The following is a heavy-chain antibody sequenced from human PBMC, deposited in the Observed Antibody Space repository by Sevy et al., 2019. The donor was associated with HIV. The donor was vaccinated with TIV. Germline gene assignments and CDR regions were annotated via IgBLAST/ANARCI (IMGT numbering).Heavy chain of an antibody. CDR2: IYWDDDK. CDR3: AHINITMIVVVTRSAYYFDY. J-gene: IGHJ4*02. V-gene: IGHV2-5*02. Sequence: SGPTLVNPTQTLTLTCTFSGFSLSTSGVGVGWIRQPPGKALEWLAPIYWDDDKRYSPSLKSRLTITKDTSKNQVVLRMTNMDPVDTATYYCAHINITMIVVVTRSAYYFDYWGQGTLVTVSS. D-gene: IGHD3-22*01. CDR1: GFSLSTSGVG.